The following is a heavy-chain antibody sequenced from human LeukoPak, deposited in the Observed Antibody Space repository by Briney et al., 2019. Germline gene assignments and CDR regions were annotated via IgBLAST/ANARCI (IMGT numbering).Heavy chain of an antibody. D-gene: IGHD6-13*01. CDR2: ISSISSYI. Sequence: GGSLRLSCAASGFTFSTYSMNWVRHGPGKGLEWVSSISSISSYIYYANYVKGRYSSSTNNAKNSMYLELNNLSAEDTDVYDCEIGSGIAAAGTDDDAFDIWGEGMMVTVSS. V-gene: IGHV3-21*01. J-gene: IGHJ3*02. CDR3: EIGSGIAAAGTDDDAFDI. CDR1: GFTFSTYS.